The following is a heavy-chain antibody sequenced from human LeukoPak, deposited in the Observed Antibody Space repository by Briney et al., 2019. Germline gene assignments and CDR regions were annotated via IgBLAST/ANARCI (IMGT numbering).Heavy chain of an antibody. CDR3: ARGFGKAAADVFGGYTMDV. D-gene: IGHD6-13*01. J-gene: IGHJ6*02. CDR2: IYTGGST. Sequence: PGGSLRLSCAASGFTVNSNYMSWVRQAPGKGLEWVSLIYTGGSTDYAASVRGRFTISRDNSKNTLYLQMNSLRPEDTAIYYCARGFGKAAADVFGGYTMDVWGQGTTVTVSS. V-gene: IGHV3-66*02. CDR1: GFTVNSNY.